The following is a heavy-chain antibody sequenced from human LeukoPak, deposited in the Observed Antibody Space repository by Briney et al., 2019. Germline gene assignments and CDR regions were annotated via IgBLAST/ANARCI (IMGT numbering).Heavy chain of an antibody. CDR3: ARHREDDFWSGYKSPFDY. CDR1: GGSISSGGYY. D-gene: IGHD3-3*01. CDR2: IYYSGST. J-gene: IGHJ4*02. Sequence: SETLSLTCTVSGGSISSGGYYWSWIRQHPGKGLEWIGYIYYSGSTYYNPSLKSRVTISVDTSKNQFSLKLSSVTAADTAVYYCARHREDDFWSGYKSPFDYWGQRTLVTVSS. V-gene: IGHV4-39*01.